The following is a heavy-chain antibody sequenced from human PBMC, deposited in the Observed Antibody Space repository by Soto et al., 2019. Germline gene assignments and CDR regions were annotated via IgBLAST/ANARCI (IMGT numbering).Heavy chain of an antibody. CDR2: IYWDDDK. J-gene: IGHJ4*02. CDR3: AHTAGYIPFYFNY. Sequence: QITLKESGPPLVKPTQTLTLTCTFSGFSLVRGVGVGWIRQPPGKALEWLALIYWDDDKRYSPSLESRLTITKDTSKDRVVLTMTNMDPVDTATYYCAHTAGYIPFYFNYWGQGTLVTVSS. CDR1: GFSLVRGVG. V-gene: IGHV2-5*02. D-gene: IGHD5-12*01.